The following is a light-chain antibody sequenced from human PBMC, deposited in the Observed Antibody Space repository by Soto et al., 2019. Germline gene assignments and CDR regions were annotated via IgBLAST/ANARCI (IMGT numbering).Light chain of an antibody. J-gene: IGLJ3*02. Sequence: QSALTQPRSVSGSPGQSVTISCSGTSSDLGAYNFVSWYQHHPGRAPKLMIYDVTLRPSGVPYRFSGSKSCNTASLTISGLQAEDEADYYCCSYAGSFTWVFGGGTKVT. CDR3: CSYAGSFTWV. V-gene: IGLV2-11*01. CDR1: SSDLGAYNF. CDR2: DVT.